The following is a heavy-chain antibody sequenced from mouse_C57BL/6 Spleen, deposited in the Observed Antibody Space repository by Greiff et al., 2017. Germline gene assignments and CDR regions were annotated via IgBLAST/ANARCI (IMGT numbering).Heavy chain of an antibody. D-gene: IGHD2-1*01. CDR1: GYAFTNYL. Sequence: QVQLQQSGAELVRPGTSVKVSCKASGYAFTNYLIEWVKQRPGQGLEWIGVINPGSGGTNYNEKFKGKATLTADKSSSTAYMQLSSLTAEDSAVYFCARHYGNYWGQGTTLTVSS. J-gene: IGHJ2*01. CDR3: ARHYGNY. CDR2: INPGSGGT. V-gene: IGHV1-54*01.